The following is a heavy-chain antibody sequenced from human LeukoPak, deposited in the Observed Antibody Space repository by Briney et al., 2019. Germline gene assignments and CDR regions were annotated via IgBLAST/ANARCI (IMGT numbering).Heavy chain of an antibody. CDR1: GFTFSSSA. CDR3: ATANPTPRGINFDY. Sequence: GGSLRLSCAASGFTFSSSAMSWVRQAPGKGLQWLSSINGGDYSTYYADSVKGRFTISRDSSKNILYLQMNSLRTDDTAIYYCATANPTPRGINFDYWGQGTLVTVSS. CDR2: INGGDYST. D-gene: IGHD3-10*01. V-gene: IGHV3-23*01. J-gene: IGHJ4*02.